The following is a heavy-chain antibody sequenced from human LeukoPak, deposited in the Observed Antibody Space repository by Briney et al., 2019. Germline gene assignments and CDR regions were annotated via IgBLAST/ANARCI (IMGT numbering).Heavy chain of an antibody. CDR2: INPNSGGT. V-gene: IGHV1-2*02. J-gene: IGHJ5*02. CDR3: AREASYDILTGYSNNWFDP. Sequence: GASVKVSCKASGYTFTGYYMHWVRQAPGQGLEWMGWINPNSGGTNYAQKFQGRVTMTRDTSISTAYMELSRLRSDDTAVYYCAREASYDILTGYSNNWFDPWGQGTLVTVSS. D-gene: IGHD3-9*01. CDR1: GYTFTGYY.